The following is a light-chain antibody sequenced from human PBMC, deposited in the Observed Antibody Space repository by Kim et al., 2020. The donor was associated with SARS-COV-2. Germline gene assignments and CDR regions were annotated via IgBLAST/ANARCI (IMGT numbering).Light chain of an antibody. CDR1: SSDVGGYNY. Sequence: PGQSATISCTGTSSDVGGYNYVSWYQQHPGKAPKLMIYDVSKRPSGVPDRFSGSKSGNTASLTISGLQAEDEADYYCCSYAGSFVVFGGGTQLTVL. V-gene: IGLV2-11*01. J-gene: IGLJ2*01. CDR2: DVS. CDR3: CSYAGSFVV.